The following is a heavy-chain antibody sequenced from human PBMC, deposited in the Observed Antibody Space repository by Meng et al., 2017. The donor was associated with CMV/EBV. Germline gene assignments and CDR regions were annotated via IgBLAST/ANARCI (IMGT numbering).Heavy chain of an antibody. D-gene: IGHD2-15*01. J-gene: IGHJ6*02. CDR1: GFTFSSYA. Sequence: LSLTCAASGFTFSSYAMSWVRQAPGKGLEWVAVISSGGSTIYYADFVKGRFTISRDNSKNTLYLQMNSLRAEDTAVYYCARARPRGLVYCCYGMDLWGQGTTVTVSS. V-gene: IGHV3-30-3*01. CDR3: ARARPRGLVYCCYGMDL. CDR2: ISSGGSTI.